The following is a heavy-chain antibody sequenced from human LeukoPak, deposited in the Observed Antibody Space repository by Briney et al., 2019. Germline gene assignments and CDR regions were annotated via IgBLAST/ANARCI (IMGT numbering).Heavy chain of an antibody. CDR2: INPNSGGT. CDR1: GYTFTGYY. V-gene: IGHV1-2*02. D-gene: IGHD6-13*01. J-gene: IGHJ3*02. CDR3: ARYRDSDSWYAFDI. Sequence: ASVKVSCKASGYTFTGYYMHWVRQAPGRGLEWMGWINPNSGGTNYAQKFQGRVTMTRDTSISTAYMELSRLRSDDTAVYYCARYRDSDSWYAFDIWGQGTMVTVAS.